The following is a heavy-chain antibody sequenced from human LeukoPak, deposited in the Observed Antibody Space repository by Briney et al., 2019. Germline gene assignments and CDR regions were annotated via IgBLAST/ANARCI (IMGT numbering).Heavy chain of an antibody. J-gene: IGHJ4*02. CDR1: IFTFSSYP. D-gene: IGHD4-17*01. Sequence: GGSLRLSCAASIFTFSSYPMSWVRHAPGKGREWVSAISGSGGSTYYADSVKGRFTISRDNSKNTLYLQKNSLRAEDTAVYYCAKVHYGPFDYWGQGTLVTVSS. V-gene: IGHV3-23*01. CDR2: ISGSGGST. CDR3: AKVHYGPFDY.